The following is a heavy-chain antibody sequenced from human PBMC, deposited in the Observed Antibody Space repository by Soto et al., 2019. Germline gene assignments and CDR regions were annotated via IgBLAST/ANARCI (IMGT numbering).Heavy chain of an antibody. CDR3: AREYSSWGYNWFDP. CDR1: GFTCSSYS. V-gene: IGHV3-48*01. CDR2: ISSSSSTI. Sequence: GGSLRLSCAASGFTCSSYSMNWVRQAPGKGLEWVSYISSSSSTIYYADSVKGRFTISRDNAKNSLYLQMNSLRAEDTAVYYCAREYSSWGYNWFDPWGQGTLVTVSS. D-gene: IGHD6-13*01. J-gene: IGHJ5*02.